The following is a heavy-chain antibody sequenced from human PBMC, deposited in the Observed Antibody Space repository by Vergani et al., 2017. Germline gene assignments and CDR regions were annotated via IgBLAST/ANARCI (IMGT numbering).Heavy chain of an antibody. J-gene: IGHJ4*02. CDR1: GGSISSYY. V-gene: IGHV4-59*12. CDR2: IYYSGST. CDR3: ARGWPGWDY. Sequence: QVQLQESGPGLVKPSETLSLTCTVSGGSISSYYWSWIRQPPGKGLEWIGYIYYSGSTNYNPSLKSRVTISVDTSKNQFSLKLSSVTAADTAVYYCARGWPGWDYWGQGTLVTVSS. D-gene: IGHD2-15*01.